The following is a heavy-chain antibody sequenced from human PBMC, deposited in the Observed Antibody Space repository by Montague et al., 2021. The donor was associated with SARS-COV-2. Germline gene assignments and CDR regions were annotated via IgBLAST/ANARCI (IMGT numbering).Heavy chain of an antibody. Sequence: SRRFSCAASGFIFSSYEMNWVRQAPGKGLEWISYISSSGGGSTKHYTDSVKGRFTISRDNAKNSLYLQMNSLRVEDTAIYYCARDRDWDDWCGMDVWGQGTTVTGAS. CDR2: ISSSGGGSTK. D-gene: IGHD2-21*01. J-gene: IGHJ6*02. CDR3: ARDRDWDDWCGMDV. V-gene: IGHV3-48*03. CDR1: GFIFSSYE.